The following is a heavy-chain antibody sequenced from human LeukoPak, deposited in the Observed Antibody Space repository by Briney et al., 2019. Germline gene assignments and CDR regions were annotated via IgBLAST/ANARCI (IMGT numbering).Heavy chain of an antibody. CDR3: ARARPHYYGSGSYYTDAFDI. D-gene: IGHD3-10*01. CDR2: VNHSGSA. Sequence: SETLSLTCAVFGGSLSGYYWTWVRQPPGKGLEWIGEVNHSGSARYNPSLNSRVTISVDTSKNQFSLNLKSVTAADTAVYYCARARPHYYGSGSYYTDAFDIWGQGTMVTVSS. J-gene: IGHJ3*02. V-gene: IGHV4-34*01. CDR1: GGSLSGYY.